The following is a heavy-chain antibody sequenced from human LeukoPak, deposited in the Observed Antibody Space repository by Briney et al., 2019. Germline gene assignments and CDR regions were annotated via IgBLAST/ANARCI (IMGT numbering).Heavy chain of an antibody. CDR2: ISSGGSTI. J-gene: IGHJ4*02. V-gene: IGHV3-11*04. Sequence: GGSLRLSCAASGFSLSDYYMSWIRQAPGKGLEWVSYISSGGSTIYYADSVKGRFTISRDNAKNSLSLQMNSLRVEDTAVYYCARASLRFLEWRYYFDYWGQGTLVTVSS. CDR3: ARASLRFLEWRYYFDY. D-gene: IGHD3-3*01. CDR1: GFSLSDYY.